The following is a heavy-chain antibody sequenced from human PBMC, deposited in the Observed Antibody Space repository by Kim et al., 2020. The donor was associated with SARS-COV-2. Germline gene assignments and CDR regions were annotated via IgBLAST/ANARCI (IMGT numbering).Heavy chain of an antibody. CDR1: GYTFTSYG. CDR2: ISAYNGNT. D-gene: IGHD3-3*01. V-gene: IGHV1-18*01. Sequence: ASVKVSCKASGYTFTSYGISWVRQAPGQGLEWMGWISAYNGNTNYAQKLQGRVTMTTDTSTSTAYMELRSLRSDDTAVYYCARGATYYDFWSGYYEAYYYYYYMDVWGKGTTVTVSS. CDR3: ARGATYYDFWSGYYEAYYYYYYMDV. J-gene: IGHJ6*03.